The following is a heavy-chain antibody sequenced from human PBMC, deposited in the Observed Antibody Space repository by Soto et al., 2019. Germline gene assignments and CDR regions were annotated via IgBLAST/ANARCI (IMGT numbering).Heavy chain of an antibody. Sequence: ASVKVSCKASGYTFTSYGISWVRQAPGQGLEWMGWISAYNGNTNYAQKLQGRVTMTTGTSTSTAYMELRSLRSDDTAVYYCARAPYDSSGYYEGYFDYWGQGTLVTVSS. D-gene: IGHD3-22*01. CDR1: GYTFTSYG. CDR2: ISAYNGNT. CDR3: ARAPYDSSGYYEGYFDY. J-gene: IGHJ4*02. V-gene: IGHV1-18*01.